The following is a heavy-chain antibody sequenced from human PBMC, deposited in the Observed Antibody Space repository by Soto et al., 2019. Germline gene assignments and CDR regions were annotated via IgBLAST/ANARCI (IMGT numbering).Heavy chain of an antibody. Sequence: QVQLQQWGAGLLKPSETLSLTCAVYGGSFSGYYWSWIRQPQGKGLEWIGEINHSVLTNYNPSLKSRVTISVDTSKYQYSLNVSSVTDADTAVYYCERERTTVTQNDYYYYMDVWDKGTTVTVSS. CDR2: INHSVLT. CDR1: GGSFSGYY. J-gene: IGHJ6*03. CDR3: ERERTTVTQNDYYYYMDV. V-gene: IGHV4-34*01. D-gene: IGHD4-17*01.